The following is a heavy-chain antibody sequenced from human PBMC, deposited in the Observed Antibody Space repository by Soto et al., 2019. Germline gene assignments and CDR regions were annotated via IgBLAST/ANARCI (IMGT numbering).Heavy chain of an antibody. J-gene: IGHJ4*02. CDR3: AKDRVGGTFYTPLGF. CDR2: ITYDGSNK. Sequence: PWGSLRLSCQASGFNFDNYGMHWVRQAPGKGLEWVAVITYDGSNKYYADSVKGRFTISRDNSKNTLSLHLNTLKPEDTAVYHCAKDRVGGTFYTPLGFWGQGTLVTVSS. V-gene: IGHV3-30*18. D-gene: IGHD1-7*01. CDR1: GFNFDNYG.